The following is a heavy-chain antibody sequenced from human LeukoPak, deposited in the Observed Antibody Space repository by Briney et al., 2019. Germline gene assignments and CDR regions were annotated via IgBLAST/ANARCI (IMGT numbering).Heavy chain of an antibody. CDR3: ARDSSIAARGISENYYYYMDV. CDR1: GGSISSGVYY. V-gene: IGHV4-30-4*08. D-gene: IGHD6-6*01. Sequence: PSETLSHTRTLSGGSISSGVYYWSWIRQPPGKGLEWVGYIYYSGSPYYNPPLTSRVTISVDTSKNQCSLKISSVTAADTAVYYCARDSSIAARGISENYYYYMDVWGKGTTVIASS. CDR2: IYYSGSP. J-gene: IGHJ6*03.